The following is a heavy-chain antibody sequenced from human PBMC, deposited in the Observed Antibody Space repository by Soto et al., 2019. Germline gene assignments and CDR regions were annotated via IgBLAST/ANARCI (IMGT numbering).Heavy chain of an antibody. CDR1: GYTFTSYA. V-gene: IGHV1-3*01. J-gene: IGHJ4*02. CDR3: ARSAPPIDY. CDR2: INAGNGNT. Sequence: ASVKVSCKASGYTFTSYAMHWVRQAPGQRLEWMGWINAGNGNTKQSQKFQGRVTITRDTSASTAYMELSSLRSEDTAVYYCARSAPPIDYWGQGTLVTVPQ.